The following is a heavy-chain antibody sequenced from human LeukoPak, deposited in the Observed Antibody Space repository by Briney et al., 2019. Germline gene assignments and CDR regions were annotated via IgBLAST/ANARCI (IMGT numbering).Heavy chain of an antibody. V-gene: IGHV3-11*01. D-gene: IGHD3-10*01. CDR1: GFTFSDYY. CDR2: ISSSGSTI. Sequence: GGSLRLSCAASGFTFSDYYMSWIRQAPGKGLEWVSYISSSGSTIYYADSVKGRFTISRDNAKNSLYLQMNSLRAEDTAVYYCARDAPDYYGSGSYYNYYYGMDVWGQGTTVTVSS. CDR3: ARDAPDYYGSGSYYNYYYGMDV. J-gene: IGHJ6*02.